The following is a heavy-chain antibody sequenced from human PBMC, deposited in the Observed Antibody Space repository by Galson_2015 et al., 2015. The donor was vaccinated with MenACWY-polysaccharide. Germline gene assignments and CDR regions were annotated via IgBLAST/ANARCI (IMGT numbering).Heavy chain of an antibody. Sequence: SLSLSCAASGFTFRNSWMYWVRQSPGKGLVWVSRIKSDGSSTTYADSVKGRFTISRDNAKNTLYLQMNSLRAEDTAAYYCASLVVRGVITWGQGTLVTVSS. CDR1: GFTFRNSW. V-gene: IGHV3-74*03. D-gene: IGHD3-10*01. CDR2: IKSDGSST. J-gene: IGHJ4*02. CDR3: ASLVVRGVIT.